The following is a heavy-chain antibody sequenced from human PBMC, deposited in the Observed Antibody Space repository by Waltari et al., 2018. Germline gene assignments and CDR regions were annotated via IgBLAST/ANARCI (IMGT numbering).Heavy chain of an antibody. V-gene: IGHV3-20*01. CDR1: GFTFDDYG. CDR3: ARVGDSSGYYHFDY. D-gene: IGHD3-22*01. J-gene: IGHJ4*02. Sequence: EVQLVESGGGVVRPGGSLRLSCAASGFTFDDYGMSWVRQAPGKGLEWVSGMNWNGGSTGYADSVKGRVTICRDNAKNSLYLQMNSLRAEDTALYHCARVGDSSGYYHFDYWGQGTLVTVSS. CDR2: MNWNGGST.